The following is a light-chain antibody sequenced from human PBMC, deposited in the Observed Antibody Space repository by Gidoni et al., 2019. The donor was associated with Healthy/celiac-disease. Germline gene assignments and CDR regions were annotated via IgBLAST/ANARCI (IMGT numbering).Light chain of an antibody. CDR3: MQALQTPRT. J-gene: IGKJ1*01. Sequence: DIVITQSPLSLPVTPGEPASISCRSIQSLLHSNGYNYLDWYLQKPGQSPQLLIYLGSNRASGVPDRFSGSGSGTDFTLKISRVEAEDVGVYYCMQALQTPRTFGQGTKVEIK. CDR1: QSLLHSNGYNY. V-gene: IGKV2-28*01. CDR2: LGS.